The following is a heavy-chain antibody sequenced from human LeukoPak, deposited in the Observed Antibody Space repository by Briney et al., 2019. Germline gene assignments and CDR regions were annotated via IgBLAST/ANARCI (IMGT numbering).Heavy chain of an antibody. CDR2: ISGRGTGT. J-gene: IGHJ4*02. Sequence: PGGSLRLSCGGSGFTFSSYAMSWVRQAPGKGLEWVSAISGRGTGTFYANSVKGRFTISRDNPKNTLYLQMNSLRAEDTAVYYCAKGGGSSCYSPSDYWGQGTLVTVSS. CDR3: AKGGGSSCYSPSDY. D-gene: IGHD2-15*01. CDR1: GFTFSSYA. V-gene: IGHV3-23*01.